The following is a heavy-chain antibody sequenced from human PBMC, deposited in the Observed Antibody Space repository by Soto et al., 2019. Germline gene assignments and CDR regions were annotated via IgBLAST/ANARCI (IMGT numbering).Heavy chain of an antibody. Sequence: PSETLSLTCTVSGGSISSGGYYWSWIRQHPGKGLEWIGYIYYSGSTYYNPSLKSRVTISVDTSKNQFSLKLSSVTAADTAVYYCARDFPRRTSSDVDYWGPGTLVTVSS. CDR1: GGSISSGGYY. D-gene: IGHD2-2*01. J-gene: IGHJ4*01. V-gene: IGHV4-31*03. CDR2: IYYSGST. CDR3: ARDFPRRTSSDVDY.